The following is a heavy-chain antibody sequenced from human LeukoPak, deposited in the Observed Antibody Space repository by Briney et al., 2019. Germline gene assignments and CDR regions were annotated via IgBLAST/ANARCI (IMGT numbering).Heavy chain of an antibody. J-gene: IGHJ3*02. D-gene: IGHD2-21*02. CDR2: IVVGSGNT. Sequence: GASVKVSCKASGFTFTSSAVQWVRQARGQRLEWIGWIVVGSGNTNYAQKFQERVTITRDMSTSTAYMELSSLRSEDTAVYYCAAVPGTHIVVVTATDAFDIWGQGTMVTVSS. CDR3: AAVPGTHIVVVTATDAFDI. CDR1: GFTFTSSA. V-gene: IGHV1-58*01.